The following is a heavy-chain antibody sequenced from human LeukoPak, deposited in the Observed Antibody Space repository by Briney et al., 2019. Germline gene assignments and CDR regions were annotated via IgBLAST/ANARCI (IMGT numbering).Heavy chain of an antibody. CDR1: GFTFSSYT. J-gene: IGHJ6*02. V-gene: IGHV3-23*01. D-gene: IGHD2-2*01. Sequence: GGSLRLSCAASGFTFSSYTMSWVRQAPGKGLEWVSAISGSGGSTYYADSVKGRFTISRDNSKNTLYLQMNSLRAEDTAVYYCAKAIVVVPAAIDYYYGMDVWGQGTTVTVSS. CDR3: AKAIVVVPAAIDYYYGMDV. CDR2: ISGSGGST.